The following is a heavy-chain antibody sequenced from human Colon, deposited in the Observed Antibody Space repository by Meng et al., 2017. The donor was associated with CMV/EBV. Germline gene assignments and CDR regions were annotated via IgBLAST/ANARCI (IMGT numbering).Heavy chain of an antibody. CDR2: IYWDDDK. D-gene: IGHD6-6*01. CDR1: GFSLSTNGVT. Sequence: QITLKESGPTRVKPTQTLTLTCTFSGFSLSTNGVTVGWIRQPPGKALEWLALIYWDDDKRYSPSLKSRLTITKDTSKNQVVLTMINMDPVDTATYYCAHRFLRDSSSSLHFDSWGQGTLVTVSS. V-gene: IGHV2-5*02. J-gene: IGHJ4*02. CDR3: AHRFLRDSSSSLHFDS.